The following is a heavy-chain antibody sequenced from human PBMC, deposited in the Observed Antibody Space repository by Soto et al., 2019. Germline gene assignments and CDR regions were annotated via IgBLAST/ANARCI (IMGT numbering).Heavy chain of an antibody. V-gene: IGHV1-46*01. D-gene: IGHD3-16*01. J-gene: IGHJ6*02. CDR3: AWGGHYYYYGMDV. CDR1: GYTFISYY. Sequence: QVQLVQSGAEVKKPGASVKVSCKASGYTFISYYMHWVRQAPGQGLEWMGIINPSGGSTSYAQKFQGRVTMTRDTSTSTVYMELSSLSSEDTAVYYCAWGGHYYYYGMDVWGQGTTVTVSS. CDR2: INPSGGST.